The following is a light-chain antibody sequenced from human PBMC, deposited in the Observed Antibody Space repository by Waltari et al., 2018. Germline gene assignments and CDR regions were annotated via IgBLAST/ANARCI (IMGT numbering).Light chain of an antibody. CDR2: DVT. CDR1: SRDVGGYHY. Sequence: QSALTQPRSVSGSPGQSVTIPCTGTSRDVGGYHYVSRYQQHPGKAPKLIIYDVTKRPSGVPDRFSGSKSGNTASLTISGLQAEDEADYYCCSYGGSYSFVVFGGGTKLTVL. CDR3: CSYGGSYSFVV. V-gene: IGLV2-11*01. J-gene: IGLJ2*01.